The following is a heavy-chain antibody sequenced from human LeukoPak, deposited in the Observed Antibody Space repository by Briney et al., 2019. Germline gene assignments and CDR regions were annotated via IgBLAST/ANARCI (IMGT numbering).Heavy chain of an antibody. CDR1: GFTFSTYG. CDR2: IWYDGSNK. CDR3: ARDDFWTGYLGYFHH. Sequence: GGSLRLSCAASGFTFSTYGIHWVRQAPGKGLEWVAVIWYDGSNKYYADSVEGRFTISKDNSKNTLYLQMNSLRVEDTAAYYCARDDFWTGYLGYFHHWGQGTLVTVSS. J-gene: IGHJ1*01. V-gene: IGHV3-33*01. D-gene: IGHD3/OR15-3a*01.